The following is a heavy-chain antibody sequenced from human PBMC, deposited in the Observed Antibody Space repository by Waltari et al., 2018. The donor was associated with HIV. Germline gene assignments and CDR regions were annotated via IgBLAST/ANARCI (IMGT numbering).Heavy chain of an antibody. CDR1: GFTFRSYS. CDR2: ISSSSSYI. CDR3: ARDPRRDPTLYYFDY. V-gene: IGHV3-21*01. Sequence: EVQLVESGGGLVKPGGSLRLSCAASGFTFRSYSMHWVRQAPGKGLEWVSSISSSSSYIYYADSVKGRFTISRDNAKNSLYLQMNSLRAEDTAVYYCARDPRRDPTLYYFDYWGQGTLVTVSS. D-gene: IGHD1-26*01. J-gene: IGHJ4*02.